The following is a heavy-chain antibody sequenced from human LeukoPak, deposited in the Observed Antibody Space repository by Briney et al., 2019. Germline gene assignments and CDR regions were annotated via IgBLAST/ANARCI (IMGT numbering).Heavy chain of an antibody. CDR3: YCAVEDY. D-gene: IGHD2-15*01. CDR1: GSTFSIYS. Sequence: PGGSLRLSCAASGSTFSIYSMNWVRQAPGKGLEWVSYISSTSSTIYYADSVKGRFTISRDNAKNSLYLQMNSLRAEDTAVYYCYCAVEDYWGQGTLVTVSS. CDR2: ISSTSSTI. J-gene: IGHJ4*02. V-gene: IGHV3-48*04.